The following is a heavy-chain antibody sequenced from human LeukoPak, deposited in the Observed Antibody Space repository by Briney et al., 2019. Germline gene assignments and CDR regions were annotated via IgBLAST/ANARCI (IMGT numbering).Heavy chain of an antibody. CDR1: GFTFSSYW. Sequence: GGSLRLSCAASGFTFSSYWMSWVRQAPGKGLEWVANIKQDGSEKYYVDSVKGRFTISRDNAKNSLYLQMNSLRAEDTAVYYCARDFSEQQQLVWLFGYWGQGTLVTVSS. CDR3: ARDFSEQQQLVWLFGY. V-gene: IGHV3-7*01. D-gene: IGHD6-13*01. J-gene: IGHJ4*02. CDR2: IKQDGSEK.